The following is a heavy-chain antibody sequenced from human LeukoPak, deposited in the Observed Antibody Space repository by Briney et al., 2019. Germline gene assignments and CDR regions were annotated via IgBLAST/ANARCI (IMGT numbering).Heavy chain of an antibody. Sequence: SETLSLTCTVSGGSISSSGYYWGWIRPPPGKGLEWIASIYYSGSTYYNPSLTSRVTISVDTSKNQLSLKLSSLTAADTAVYYCARHEYSGSYYGLSWFDPWGQGTLVTVSS. CDR1: GGSISSSGYY. J-gene: IGHJ5*02. CDR3: ARHEYSGSYYGLSWFDP. V-gene: IGHV4-39*01. D-gene: IGHD1-26*01. CDR2: IYYSGST.